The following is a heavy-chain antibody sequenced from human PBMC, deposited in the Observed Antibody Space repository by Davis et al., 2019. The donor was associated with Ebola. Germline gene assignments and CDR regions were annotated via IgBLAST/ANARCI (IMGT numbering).Heavy chain of an antibody. D-gene: IGHD2-8*02. CDR3: AKELVSGSSYYIDY. Sequence: PGGSLRLSCAASGFTFSSNSMNWVRQAPGKGLEWVSFISSSSRYIYYADSVKGRFTVSRDNAKTTLYLHMNSLRAEDTAIYYCAKELVSGSSYYIDYWGQGTLVTVSS. J-gene: IGHJ4*02. V-gene: IGHV3-21*04. CDR2: ISSSSRYI. CDR1: GFTFSSNS.